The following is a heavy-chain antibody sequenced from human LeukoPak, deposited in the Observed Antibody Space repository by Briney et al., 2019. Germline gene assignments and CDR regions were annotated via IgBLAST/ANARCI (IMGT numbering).Heavy chain of an antibody. CDR2: IIPIFGTA. CDR3: ARGEYYDFWSGYYPLHYYGMDV. Sequence: SVKVSCKASGGTFSSYAISWVRQAPGQGLEWMGGIIPIFGTANYAQKFQGRVTITADESTSTAYMELSSLRSEDTAVYYCARGEYYDFWSGYYPLHYYGMDVWGQGTTVTVSS. V-gene: IGHV1-69*13. D-gene: IGHD3-3*01. J-gene: IGHJ6*02. CDR1: GGTFSSYA.